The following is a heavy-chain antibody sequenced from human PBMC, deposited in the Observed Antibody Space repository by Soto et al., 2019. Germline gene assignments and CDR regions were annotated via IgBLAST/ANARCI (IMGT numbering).Heavy chain of an antibody. CDR1: GFTLSSYV. CDR2: ISYDGSNK. D-gene: IGHD2-15*01. CDR3: AKDRGGLDY. Sequence: GGSLRLSCAASGFTLSSYVMNWVRQAPGKGLGWVAVISYDGSNKYYADSVKGRFTISRDNSKNTLYLQMNSLRVEDTAVYYCAKDRGGLDYWGQGALVTVS. J-gene: IGHJ4*02. V-gene: IGHV3-30*18.